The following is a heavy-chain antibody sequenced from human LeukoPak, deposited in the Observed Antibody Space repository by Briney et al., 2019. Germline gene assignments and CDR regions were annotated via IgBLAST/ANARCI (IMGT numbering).Heavy chain of an antibody. J-gene: IGHJ4*02. D-gene: IGHD2-15*01. CDR2: IYHSGST. CDR1: GYSISSGYF. V-gene: IGHV4-38-2*02. Sequence: SETLSLTCTVSGYSISSGYFWGWIRQPPGKGLEWIGTIYHSGSTNYNPSLKSRVTISVDTSKNQFSLKLSSVTAADTAVYYCARKVVVTDAFDYWGQGTLVTVSS. CDR3: ARKVVVTDAFDY.